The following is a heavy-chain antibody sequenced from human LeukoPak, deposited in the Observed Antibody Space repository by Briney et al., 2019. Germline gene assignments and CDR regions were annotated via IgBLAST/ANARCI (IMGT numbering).Heavy chain of an antibody. Sequence: GGSLRLSCAASGFTFDDYAMHWVRQAPGKGLEWVSGISWNSGSIGYADSVKGRFTISRDNAKNSLYLQMNSLRAEDMALYYCAAGAFDIWGQGTMVTVSS. V-gene: IGHV3-9*03. CDR2: ISWNSGSI. CDR1: GFTFDDYA. CDR3: AAGAFDI. J-gene: IGHJ3*02.